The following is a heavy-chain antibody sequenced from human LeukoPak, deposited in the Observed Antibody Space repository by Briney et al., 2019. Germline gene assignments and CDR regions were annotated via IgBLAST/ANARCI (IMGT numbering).Heavy chain of an antibody. J-gene: IGHJ6*04. CDR2: ISNSGDDT. Sequence: PGGSLRLSCVVSGFTFSHYAMTWVRQAPGKGLELVSSISNSGDDTDYADSVKGRFTVSRDNSENSLYLQMNSLGVEDTAVYYCAKRRGDVWGKGTTVTVSS. CDR1: GFTFSHYA. CDR3: AKRRGDV. V-gene: IGHV3-23*01.